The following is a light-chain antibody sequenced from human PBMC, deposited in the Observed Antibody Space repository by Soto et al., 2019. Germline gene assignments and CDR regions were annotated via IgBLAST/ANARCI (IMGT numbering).Light chain of an antibody. Sequence: DIQMTQSPSSLSASVGDRVTITCRASQGISNYLAWYQQKPGKVPKLLISAASVLQSGVPSRFSGIGSGTDFTLPISSLQAEDVATYYCQKYTSAAHTVGGGTKVEIK. CDR2: AAS. V-gene: IGKV1-27*01. CDR3: QKYTSAAHT. CDR1: QGISNY. J-gene: IGKJ4*01.